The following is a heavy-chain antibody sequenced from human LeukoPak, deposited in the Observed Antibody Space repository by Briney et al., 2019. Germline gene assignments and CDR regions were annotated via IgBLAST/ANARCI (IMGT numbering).Heavy chain of an antibody. CDR1: GFTFGDYV. J-gene: IGHJ4*02. V-gene: IGHV3-49*04. CDR2: IRTKAYGGTT. CDR3: TRDEYDYVWGSYYYY. Sequence: QSGRSLRLSCTPSGFTFGDYVMSWVRQAPGKGLEWVGFIRTKAYGGTTEYAASVKGRFTIPRDDDKSIAYLQMNSLKTEDTALYYCTRDEYDYVWGSYYYYWGQGTLVTVSS. D-gene: IGHD3-16*01.